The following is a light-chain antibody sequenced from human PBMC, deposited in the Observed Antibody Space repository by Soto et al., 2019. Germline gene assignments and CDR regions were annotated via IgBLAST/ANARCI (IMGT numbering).Light chain of an antibody. Sequence: DIQMTQSPSTLSASVGDRVTITCRASQSISSWLAWYQQKPGQAPKLLIYDASSLESGVPSRFSGSGSGREFALTISSLQPDDFDTYYCQQYNSYSRTFGQGTKVEIK. CDR2: DAS. V-gene: IGKV1-5*01. J-gene: IGKJ1*01. CDR3: QQYNSYSRT. CDR1: QSISSW.